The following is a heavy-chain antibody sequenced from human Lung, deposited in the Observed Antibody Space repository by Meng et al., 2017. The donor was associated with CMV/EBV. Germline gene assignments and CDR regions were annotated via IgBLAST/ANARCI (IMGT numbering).Heavy chain of an antibody. J-gene: IGHJ6*02. V-gene: IGHV1-69*05. CDR3: VRDCSFASCYDFYYYGRDV. D-gene: IGHD2-2*01. CDR2: SIPMYATV. CDR1: GGTFNSYS. Sequence: SVXVSCKASGGTFNSYSISWVRQAPGQGLEWMGGSIPMYATVNYAQKFQGRVTITTDESASTAYMELSSLRSEDTGVYYCVRDCSFASCYDFYYYGRDVWXRGTXVTVSS.